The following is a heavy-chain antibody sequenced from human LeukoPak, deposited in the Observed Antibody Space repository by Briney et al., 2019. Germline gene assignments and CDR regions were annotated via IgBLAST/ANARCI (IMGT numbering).Heavy chain of an antibody. J-gene: IGHJ4*02. D-gene: IGHD1-26*01. CDR2: IYYSGST. Sequence: SETLSLTCTVSGGSISSYYWSWIRQPPGKGLEWIGYIYYSGSTNYNPSLKSRVTISVDTSKNQFSLKLSSVTAADTAVHYCARDSRVKSGSYYFDYWGQGTLVTVSS. V-gene: IGHV4-59*12. CDR1: GGSISSYY. CDR3: ARDSRVKSGSYYFDY.